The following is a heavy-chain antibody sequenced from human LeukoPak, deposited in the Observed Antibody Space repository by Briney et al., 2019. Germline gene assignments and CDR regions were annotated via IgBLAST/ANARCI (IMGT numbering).Heavy chain of an antibody. Sequence: RGSLRLSCAASGFTFSSYAVSWVRQAPGKGLGWVSSISGSGGSTYSADSVKGRFTISRDNSKNTLYLQMNSLRAEDTALYFCAKGRSCTNDICHGDFDYWGQGTLVTVSS. D-gene: IGHD2-8*01. CDR2: ISGSGGST. J-gene: IGHJ4*02. CDR1: GFTFSSYA. V-gene: IGHV3-23*01. CDR3: AKGRSCTNDICHGDFDY.